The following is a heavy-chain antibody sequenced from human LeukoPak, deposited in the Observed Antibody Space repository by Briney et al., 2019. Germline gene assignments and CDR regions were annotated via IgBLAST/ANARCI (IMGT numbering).Heavy chain of an antibody. J-gene: IGHJ4*02. CDR2: IRSNGVIT. Sequence: GGSLRLSCAASGFTVSSNYMSWVRQAPGKGLEWVSGIRSNGVITYYADSVKGRFTISRDNSKNTVDLQMNSLRGEDTAIYYCVKDDAWVQYQDWGQGTLVTVSS. V-gene: IGHV3-23*01. CDR3: VKDDAWVQYQD. CDR1: GFTVSSNY. D-gene: IGHD5-24*01.